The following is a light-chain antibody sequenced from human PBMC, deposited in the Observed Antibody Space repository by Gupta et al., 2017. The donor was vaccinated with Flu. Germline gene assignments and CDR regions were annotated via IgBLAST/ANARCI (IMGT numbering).Light chain of an antibody. Sequence: GTLSLSPGESVTLSCRAGESVDRNHLAWYQQKPGQAPRLLMYGTSNRAPGMPDRFSGGGSGTDFTLTINRLEPEDSAVFYCHHYGTSPYTFGQGTNLEIK. CDR1: ESVDRNH. J-gene: IGKJ2*01. CDR2: GTS. V-gene: IGKV3-20*01. CDR3: HHYGTSPYT.